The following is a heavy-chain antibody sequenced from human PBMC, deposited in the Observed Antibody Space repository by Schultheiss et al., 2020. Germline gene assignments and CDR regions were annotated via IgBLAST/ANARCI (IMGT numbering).Heavy chain of an antibody. D-gene: IGHD3-10*01. Sequence: GESLKISCAASGFTFSGSAMHWVRQASGKGLEWVGRIKSKTDGGTTDYGAPVKGRFTISRDDSKNTLFLQMNSLKTEDTAVYYCTRTYYYGSGSYFYYYYGMDVWGQGTTVTVSS. CDR1: GFTFSGSA. CDR2: IKSKTDGGTT. J-gene: IGHJ6*02. V-gene: IGHV3-15*01. CDR3: TRTYYYGSGSYFYYYYGMDV.